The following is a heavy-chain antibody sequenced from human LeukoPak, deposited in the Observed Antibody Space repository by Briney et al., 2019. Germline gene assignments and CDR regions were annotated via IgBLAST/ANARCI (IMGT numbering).Heavy chain of an antibody. Sequence: GESLKISCKGSGYTFTGYYMHWVLQAPGQGLEWMVWINPNSGGTNYAQKFQGRVTMTRDTSISTAYMELSRLRSDDTAVYYCARVVGYYDFWSGYSSFDYWGQGTLVTVSS. CDR1: GYTFTGYY. D-gene: IGHD3-3*01. CDR3: ARVVGYYDFWSGYSSFDY. CDR2: INPNSGGT. J-gene: IGHJ4*02. V-gene: IGHV1-2*02.